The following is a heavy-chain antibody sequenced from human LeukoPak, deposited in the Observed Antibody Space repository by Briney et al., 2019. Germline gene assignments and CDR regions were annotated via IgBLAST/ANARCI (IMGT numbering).Heavy chain of an antibody. D-gene: IGHD4-17*01. J-gene: IGHJ4*02. CDR1: GFTFSSYS. CDR2: ITSSSYI. Sequence: GGSLRLSCAASGFTFSSYSLNWVRQAPGKGLEWVSSITSSSYIYYAESLKGRFTISRDNTKNSLYLQMNSLRAEDTAVYYCARDLVLYGDYWGQGTLVTVSS. V-gene: IGHV3-21*01. CDR3: ARDLVLYGDY.